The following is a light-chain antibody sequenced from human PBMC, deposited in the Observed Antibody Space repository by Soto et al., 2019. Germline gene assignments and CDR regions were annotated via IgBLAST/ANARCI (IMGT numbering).Light chain of an antibody. Sequence: DIQMTQSPSSLSASVGDRVTITCRASQSISNYLNWYQQKPGKAPKLLIYAASSLQSGVPSRFSGSGSGTDFTLTISSLQPEDSATYYCQQSYSTLITFGQGTRLEIK. CDR3: QQSYSTLIT. CDR2: AAS. J-gene: IGKJ5*01. CDR1: QSISNY. V-gene: IGKV1-39*01.